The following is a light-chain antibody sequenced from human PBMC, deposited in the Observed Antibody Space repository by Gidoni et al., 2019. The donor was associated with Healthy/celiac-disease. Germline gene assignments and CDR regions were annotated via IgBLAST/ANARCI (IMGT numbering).Light chain of an antibody. J-gene: IGKJ4*01. V-gene: IGKV3-20*01. Sequence: EIVLTQSPGTLSLSPGQSATLSCRASQSIRISQLAWYQQKPGQAPRPLMYGASSRATGIPDRFSDSGSGTDFTLTISRLEPEDFAVYYCQHFGNFGGGTKVE. CDR1: QSIRISQ. CDR2: GAS. CDR3: QHFGN.